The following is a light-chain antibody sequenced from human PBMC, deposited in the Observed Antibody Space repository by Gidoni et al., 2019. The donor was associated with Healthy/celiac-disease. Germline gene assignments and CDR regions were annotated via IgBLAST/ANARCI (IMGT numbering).Light chain of an antibody. CDR3: QQRSNWPPIFT. J-gene: IGKJ3*01. CDR2: DAS. CDR1: QSVSSY. Sequence: EIVLTQSPATLSLSPGERATLSCRASQSVSSYLAWYQQKPGQAPRLLIYDASNRATGLPARFSGSGSGTDFTLTISSLEPEDFAVYYCQQRSNWPPIFTFGPGTKVDIK. V-gene: IGKV3-11*01.